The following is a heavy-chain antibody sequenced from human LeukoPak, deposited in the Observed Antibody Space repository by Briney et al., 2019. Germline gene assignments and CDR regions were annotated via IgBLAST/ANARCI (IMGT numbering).Heavy chain of an antibody. Sequence: ASVKVSCKASGYTFTSYGISWVRQAPGQGLEWMGWISPYNGNTNYAQKLQGRVTMTTDTSTTTAYMELRSLRSDDTAVFYCAREMATIVNQFDYWGQGTLVTVSS. CDR3: AREMATIVNQFDY. CDR2: ISPYNGNT. D-gene: IGHD5-24*01. V-gene: IGHV1-18*01. CDR1: GYTFTSYG. J-gene: IGHJ4*02.